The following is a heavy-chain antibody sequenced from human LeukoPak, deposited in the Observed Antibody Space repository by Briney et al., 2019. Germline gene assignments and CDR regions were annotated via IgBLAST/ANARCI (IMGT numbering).Heavy chain of an antibody. CDR3: ATPREYYDVYYYYYMDV. CDR1: GGTFSSYA. CDR2: NIPIFGTA. V-gene: IGHV1-69*05. D-gene: IGHD3-3*01. Sequence: SVKVSCKASGGTFSSYAISWVRQAPGQGLEWMGGNIPIFGTANYAQKFQGRVTITTDESTSTAYMELSSLRSEDTAVYYCATPREYYDVYYYYYMDVWGKGTTVTVSS. J-gene: IGHJ6*03.